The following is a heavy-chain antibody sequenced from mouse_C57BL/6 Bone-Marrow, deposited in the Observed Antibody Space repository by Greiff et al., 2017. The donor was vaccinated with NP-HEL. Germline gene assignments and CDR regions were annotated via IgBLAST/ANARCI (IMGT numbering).Heavy chain of an antibody. Sequence: VQRVESGAELARPGASVKLSCKASGYTFTSYGISWVKQRTGQGLEWIGAIYPRSGNTYYNEKFKGKATLTADKSSSTAYMELRSLTSEDSAVYFCARGRGLTGSFDYWGQGTTLTVSS. D-gene: IGHD4-1*01. V-gene: IGHV1-81*01. CDR1: GYTFTSYG. J-gene: IGHJ2*01. CDR3: ARGRGLTGSFDY. CDR2: IYPRSGNT.